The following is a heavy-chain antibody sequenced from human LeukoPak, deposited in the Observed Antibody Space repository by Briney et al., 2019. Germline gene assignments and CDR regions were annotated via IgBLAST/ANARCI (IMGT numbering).Heavy chain of an antibody. J-gene: IGHJ4*01. CDR3: ARIEEVEMATVYFDY. D-gene: IGHD5-24*01. V-gene: IGHV4-39*01. Sequence: TSETLSLTCTVSGGSISSSSYYWGWIRQPPGKGLEWIGSIYYSGSTYYNPSLKSRVTISVDTSKNQFSLKLSSVTAADTAVYYCARIEEVEMATVYFDYWGHGTLVTVSS. CDR1: GGSISSSSYY. CDR2: IYYSGST.